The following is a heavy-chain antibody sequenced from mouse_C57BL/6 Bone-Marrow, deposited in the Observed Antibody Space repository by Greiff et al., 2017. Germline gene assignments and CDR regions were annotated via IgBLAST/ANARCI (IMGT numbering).Heavy chain of an antibody. CDR2: IWSGGST. J-gene: IGHJ2*01. CDR3: ARNYGNYPHYFDY. CDR1: GFSLTSYG. V-gene: IGHV2-2*01. Sequence: QVHVQQSGPGLVQPSQSLSITCTVSGFSLTSYGVHWVRQSPGKGLEWLGVIWSGGSTAYNAAFISRLSISKDNYKSQVFFKMNSLQAVDTAIYYCARNYGNYPHYFDYWGQGTTLTVSS. D-gene: IGHD2-1*01.